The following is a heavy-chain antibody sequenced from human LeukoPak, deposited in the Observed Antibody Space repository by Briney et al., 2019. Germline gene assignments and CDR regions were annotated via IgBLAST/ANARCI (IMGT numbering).Heavy chain of an antibody. CDR3: AKVGAAGTAYYFDY. CDR1: GFAFTSYD. CDR2: IRYDGGNK. D-gene: IGHD6-13*01. V-gene: IGHV3-30*02. Sequence: PGGSLRLSCAASGFAFTSYDMHWVRQAPGKGLEWVAFIRYDGGNKYYADSVKGRFTISRDNSKNTLYLQMNSLRTEDAAVYYCAKVGAAGTAYYFDYWGQGTLVTVSS. J-gene: IGHJ4*02.